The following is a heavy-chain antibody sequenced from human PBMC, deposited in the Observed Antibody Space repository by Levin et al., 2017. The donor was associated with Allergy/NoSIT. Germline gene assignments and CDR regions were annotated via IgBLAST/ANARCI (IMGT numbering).Heavy chain of an antibody. CDR3: AGGPLET. V-gene: IGHV3-48*04. CDR2: ISSSGSPT. J-gene: IGHJ4*02. CDR1: GFNFETYG. D-gene: IGHD4-23*01. Sequence: PGGSLRLSCAASGFNFETYGMNWVRQAPGKGLEWVSHISSSGSPTYYADSVKGRFIISRDNAKKSLYLQMNSLRAEDTAVYYCAGGPLETWGPGTLVNVSS.